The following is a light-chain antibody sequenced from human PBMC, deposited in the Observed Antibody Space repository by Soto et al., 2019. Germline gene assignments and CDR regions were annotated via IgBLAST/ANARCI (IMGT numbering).Light chain of an antibody. V-gene: IGLV1-40*01. Sequence: QSVLTQPPSVSGAPGQRVTIYCTGRSSNIGAGYDVHWYQQLPGTAPKLLIYGNINRPSGVPDRFSGSKSGTSASLAITGLQAEDEADYYCQSYDSSLSGWVFGGGTKLTVL. CDR2: GNI. CDR1: SSNIGAGYD. CDR3: QSYDSSLSGWV. J-gene: IGLJ3*02.